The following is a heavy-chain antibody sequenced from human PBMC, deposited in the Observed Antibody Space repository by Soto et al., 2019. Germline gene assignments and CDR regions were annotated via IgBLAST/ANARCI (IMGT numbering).Heavy chain of an antibody. CDR2: IVVGSGNT. CDR3: ATDVWGSYRQY. D-gene: IGHD3-16*02. V-gene: IGHV1-58*01. Sequence: ASVKVSCKASGFTFTSSAVQWVRQARGQRLEWIGWIVVGSGNTNYAQKFQERVTITRDISTDTAYMELSSLRSEDTAVYYCATDVWGSYRQYWGQGTLVTVSS. CDR1: GFTFTSSA. J-gene: IGHJ4*02.